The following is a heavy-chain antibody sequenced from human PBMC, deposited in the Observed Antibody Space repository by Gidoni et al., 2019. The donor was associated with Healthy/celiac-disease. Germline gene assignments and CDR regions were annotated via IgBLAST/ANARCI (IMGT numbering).Heavy chain of an antibody. D-gene: IGHD3-10*01. V-gene: IGHV3-15*01. CDR3: TTDLSPYYYGSGSFDY. CDR2: IKSKTDGGTT. Sequence: EVQLVESVGGLVKPGGSLRLSCAASGFTFSNSSLSWARQAPGKGLEWVGRIKSKTDGGTTDYAAPVKGRFTISRDDSKNTLYLQMNSLKTEDTAVYYCTTDLSPYYYGSGSFDYWGQGTLVTVSS. J-gene: IGHJ4*02. CDR1: GFTFSNSS.